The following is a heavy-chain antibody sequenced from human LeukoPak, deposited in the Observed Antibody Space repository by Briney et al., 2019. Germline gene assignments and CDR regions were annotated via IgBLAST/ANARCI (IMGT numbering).Heavy chain of an antibody. CDR2: INPNSGGT. CDR3: ARGPRGSSGYDSPFDY. Sequence: ASVKVSCKASGYTFTGYYMHWVRQAPGQGLEWMGWINPNSGGTNYAQKFQGRVTMTRDTSISTAYMELSRLRSDDTAVYYCARGPRGSSGYDSPFDYWGQGTLVTVSS. D-gene: IGHD5-12*01. CDR1: GYTFTGYY. V-gene: IGHV1-2*02. J-gene: IGHJ4*02.